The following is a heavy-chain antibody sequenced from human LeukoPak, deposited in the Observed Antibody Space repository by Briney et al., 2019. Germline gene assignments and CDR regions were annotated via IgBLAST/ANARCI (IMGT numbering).Heavy chain of an antibody. J-gene: IGHJ4*02. CDR2: INHSGST. V-gene: IGHV4-34*01. D-gene: IGHD1-26*01. CDR1: GGSFSGYY. CDR3: ASVGATRAFDF. Sequence: SETLSLTCAVYGGSFSGYYWSWIRQPPGKGLEWIGEINHSGSTNYNPSLKSQVTISVDTSKNQFSLKLSSVTAADTAVYYCASVGATRAFDFWGQGTLVTVSS.